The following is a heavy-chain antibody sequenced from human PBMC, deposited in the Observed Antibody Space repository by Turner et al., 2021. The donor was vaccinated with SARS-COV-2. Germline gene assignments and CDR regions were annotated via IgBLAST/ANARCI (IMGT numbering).Heavy chain of an antibody. Sequence: QDHLAETGGGVVQPGTSLRLSRVASGLTFRGDGMHWVRQAPGKGLEWVAFSWSNGINKYYAESVKGRFTISRDNSKNTLYLQMNNLRAEDTALYYCVRDPPSSGFAFAAWGQGTMGTISS. CDR1: GLTFRGDG. CDR3: VRDPPSSGFAFAA. CDR2: SWSNGINK. D-gene: IGHD3-22*01. J-gene: IGHJ3*01. V-gene: IGHV3-33*01.